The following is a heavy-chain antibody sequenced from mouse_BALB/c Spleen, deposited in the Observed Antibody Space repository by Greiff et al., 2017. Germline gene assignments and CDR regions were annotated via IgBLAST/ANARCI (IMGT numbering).Heavy chain of an antibody. CDR3: AVYDGYPGSMDY. V-gene: IGHV5-6-3*01. Sequence: EVQLVESGGGLVQPGGSLKLSCAASGFTFSSYGMSWVRQTPDKRLELVATINSNGGSYTYYPDSVKGRFTISRDNAKNTLYLQMSSLRSEDTAMYYCAVYDGYPGSMDYWGQGTSVTVSS. CDR1: GFTFSSYG. D-gene: IGHD2-3*01. J-gene: IGHJ4*01. CDR2: INSNGGSYT.